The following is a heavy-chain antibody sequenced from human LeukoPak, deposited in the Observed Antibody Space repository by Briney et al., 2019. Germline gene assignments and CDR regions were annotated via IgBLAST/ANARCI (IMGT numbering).Heavy chain of an antibody. CDR3: ASYCSSTSCYHFDY. D-gene: IGHD2-2*01. CDR1: GFTFSSYS. V-gene: IGHV3-48*01. Sequence: GGSLRLSCAASGFTFSSYSMNWVRQAPGKGLEWVSYISSSSSTIYYADSVKGRFTISRDNAKNSLYLQMNSLRAEDTAAYYCASYCSSTSCYHFDYWGQGTLVTVSS. J-gene: IGHJ4*02. CDR2: ISSSSSTI.